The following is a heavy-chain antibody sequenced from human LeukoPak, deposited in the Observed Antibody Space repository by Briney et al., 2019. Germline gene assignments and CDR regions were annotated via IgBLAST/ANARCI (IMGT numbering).Heavy chain of an antibody. J-gene: IGHJ5*02. Sequence: SETLSLTCTVSGVSISSDYWSWIRLPPGKGLEWIGYIYYSGSSNYNPTLKSRVTMSVDTSKNQFSLKLTSVTAADTAVYYCARRLRQNLFDPWGQGALVTVSS. CDR2: IYYSGSS. CDR3: ARRLRQNLFDP. V-gene: IGHV4-59*08. CDR1: GVSISSDY. D-gene: IGHD4-17*01.